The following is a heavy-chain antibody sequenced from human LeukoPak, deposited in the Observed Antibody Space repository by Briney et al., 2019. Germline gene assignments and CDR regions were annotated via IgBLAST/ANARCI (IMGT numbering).Heavy chain of an antibody. J-gene: IGHJ2*01. Sequence: SETLSLTCTVSGYSISSGYYWGWIRQPPGKGLEWIGSIYHSGSTNYNPSLRSRVTISVDTSKNQFSLKLSSVTAADTAVYYCARDGSSGYYYNWNFDLWGRGTLVTVSS. V-gene: IGHV4-38-2*02. CDR1: GYSISSGYY. CDR2: IYHSGST. D-gene: IGHD6-19*01. CDR3: ARDGSSGYYYNWNFDL.